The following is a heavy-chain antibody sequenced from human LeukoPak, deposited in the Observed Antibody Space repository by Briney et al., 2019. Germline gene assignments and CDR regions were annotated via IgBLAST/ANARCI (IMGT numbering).Heavy chain of an antibody. J-gene: IGHJ4*02. V-gene: IGHV3-23*01. CDR2: ISGSGGST. CDR3: AKDRVYYYDSSGYYRPLGGFDY. Sequence: GGSLRLSCAASGFTFISYAMSWVRQAPGKGLEWVSAISGSGGSTYYADSVKGRFTISRDNSKNTLYLQMNSLRAEDTAVYYCAKDRVYYYDSSGYYRPLGGFDYWGQGPLVTVSS. CDR1: GFTFISYA. D-gene: IGHD3-22*01.